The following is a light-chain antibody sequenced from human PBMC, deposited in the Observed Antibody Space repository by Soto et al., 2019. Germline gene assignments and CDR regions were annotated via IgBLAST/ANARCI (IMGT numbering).Light chain of an antibody. CDR3: QQHADWPLT. CDR2: AAS. Sequence: EIVLTQSPATLSLSPGERATLSCRASRSVGNNLAWYQKKPGQAPGLLIYAASTRATGIPARFSGSGSGTDFTLTISSLEPEDFAVYYCQQHADWPLTFGGRTKVDIK. V-gene: IGKV3-11*01. J-gene: IGKJ4*01. CDR1: RSVGNN.